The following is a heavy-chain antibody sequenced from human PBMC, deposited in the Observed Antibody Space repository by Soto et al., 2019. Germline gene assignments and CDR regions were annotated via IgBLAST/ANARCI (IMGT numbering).Heavy chain of an antibody. CDR1: GYTFTSYA. J-gene: IGHJ3*02. D-gene: IGHD6-13*01. CDR3: ARESSSSWYDGYDAFDI. V-gene: IGHV1-3*01. Sequence: ASVKVSCKASGYTFTSYAMHWVRQAPGQRLEWMGWINAGNGNTKYSQKFQGRVTITRDTSASTAYMELSSLRSEDTAVYYCARESSSSWYDGYDAFDIWGQGTMVTVS. CDR2: INAGNGNT.